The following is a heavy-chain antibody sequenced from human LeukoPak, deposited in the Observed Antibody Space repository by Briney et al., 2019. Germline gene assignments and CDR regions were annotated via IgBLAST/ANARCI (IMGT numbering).Heavy chain of an antibody. J-gene: IGHJ4*02. V-gene: IGHV3-64*01. CDR2: ISSNGGST. D-gene: IGHD6-13*01. Sequence: GGTLRLSCAASGFTFSSYAMHWVRQAPGKGLEYVSAISSNGGSTYYANSVNGRFTISRDNSKHTLYLQMGSLRAEDMAVYYCARVGAPQYSSSWELDYWGQGTLVTVSS. CDR1: GFTFSSYA. CDR3: ARVGAPQYSSSWELDY.